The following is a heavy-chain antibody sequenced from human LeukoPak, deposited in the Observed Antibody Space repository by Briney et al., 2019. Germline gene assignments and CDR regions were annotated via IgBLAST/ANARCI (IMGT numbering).Heavy chain of an antibody. CDR2: ISSSSSTI. V-gene: IGHV3-48*02. J-gene: IGHJ4*02. CDR3: ARARASGRSGFDY. CDR1: GLTFSSYS. Sequence: GGSLRLSCVAFGLTFSSYSMNWVRQAPGKGLEWVSYISSSSSTIYYADSVKGRFTISRDNAKNSLDLQMNSLRDEDTAVYYCARARASGRSGFDYWGQGTLVTVSS. D-gene: IGHD2-15*01.